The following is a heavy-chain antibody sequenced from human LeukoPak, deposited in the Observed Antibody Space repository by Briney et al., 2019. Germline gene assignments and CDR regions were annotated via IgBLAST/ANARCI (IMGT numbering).Heavy chain of an antibody. CDR2: IYTRGST. Sequence: PSETLSLTCTVSGGSINNYYWSWIRQPAGKGLEWIGRIYTRGSTNYNPSLKSRVTMSVDTSKNRFSLKLSSVTAADTAVYYCARGRYCSADICSGGDAFDIWGQGTMVSASS. CDR1: GGSINNYY. D-gene: IGHD2-15*01. V-gene: IGHV4-4*07. J-gene: IGHJ3*02. CDR3: ARGRYCSADICSGGDAFDI.